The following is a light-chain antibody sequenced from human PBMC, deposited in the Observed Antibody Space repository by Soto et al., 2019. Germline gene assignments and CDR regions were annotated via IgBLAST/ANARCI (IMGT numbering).Light chain of an antibody. CDR1: QSVTNNQ. CDR2: GVS. CDR3: YQYGSTPPT. V-gene: IGKV3-20*01. J-gene: IGKJ1*01. Sequence: NVLTQSPGPLFLSPGGRATLSRRASQSVTNNQFAWFRQEPGQAPRLLIWGVSNRATGIPDRFSGSGSGTDFTLTISRLEPEDFVVFYCYQYGSTPPTFGQGTKVDIK.